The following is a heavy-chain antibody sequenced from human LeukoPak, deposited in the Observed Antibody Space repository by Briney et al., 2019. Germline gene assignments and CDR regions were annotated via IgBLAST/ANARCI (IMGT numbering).Heavy chain of an antibody. CDR1: GYTLTAYY. J-gene: IGHJ3*02. CDR2: ISAYNGNT. V-gene: IGHV1-18*04. Sequence: ASVKVSCKTSGYTLTAYYIHWVRQAPGQGLEWMGWISAYNGNTNYAQKLQGRVTMTTDTSTSTAYMELRSLRSDDTAVYYCASTSGYYLGDAFDIWGQGTMVTVSS. D-gene: IGHD3-22*01. CDR3: ASTSGYYLGDAFDI.